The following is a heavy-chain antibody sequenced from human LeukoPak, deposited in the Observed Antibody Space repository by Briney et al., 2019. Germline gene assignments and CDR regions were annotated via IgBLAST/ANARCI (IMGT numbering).Heavy chain of an antibody. V-gene: IGHV4-59*08. CDR3: ARPDSSGWYLGAFDI. Sequence: SETLSLTCTVSGGSISSYYWSWIRQPPGKGLEWIGYIYYSGSTNYNPSLKSRVTISVDTSKYQFSLKLSSVTAADTAVYYCARPDSSGWYLGAFDIWGQGTMVTVSS. J-gene: IGHJ3*02. CDR2: IYYSGST. CDR1: GGSISSYY. D-gene: IGHD6-19*01.